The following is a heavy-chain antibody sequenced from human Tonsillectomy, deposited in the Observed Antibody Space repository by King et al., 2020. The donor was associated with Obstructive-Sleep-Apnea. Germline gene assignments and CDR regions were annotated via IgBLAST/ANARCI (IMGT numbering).Heavy chain of an antibody. CDR3: ARAEGYYYGVDV. J-gene: IGHJ6*02. CDR2: IYYSGST. V-gene: IGHV4-59*08. Sequence: VQLQESGPGLVKPSETLSLTCTVSGGSISSYYWSWIRQPPGEGLEWIGDIYYSGSTKYNPSLKSRVTISVDTSKNQFSLKLRSVTAADTAVYFCARAEGYYYGVDVWGQGTTVTVSS. CDR1: GGSISSYY.